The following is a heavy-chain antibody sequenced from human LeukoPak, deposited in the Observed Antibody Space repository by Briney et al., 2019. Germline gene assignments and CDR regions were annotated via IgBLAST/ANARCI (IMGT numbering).Heavy chain of an antibody. V-gene: IGHV3-74*01. J-gene: IGHJ4*02. CDR3: ARGAPSGSYYY. Sequence: GESLRLSCAASGFTFSSYCMHWVRQAPAQGLVWVSRINSDGSSAAYADSVKSRFTISRDNVKNTLYLQMNSLRAEDTAVYYCARGAPSGSYYYWGQGPLVTVSS. CDR1: GFTFSSYC. CDR2: INSDGSSA. D-gene: IGHD1-26*01.